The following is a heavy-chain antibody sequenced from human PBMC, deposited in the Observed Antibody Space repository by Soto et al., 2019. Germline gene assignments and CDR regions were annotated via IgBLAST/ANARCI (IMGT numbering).Heavy chain of an antibody. Sequence: QVQLQQWGAGLLKPSETLSLTCAVYGGSFSGYYWSWIRQPPGKGLEWIGEINHSGSTNYNPSLKSRVTXXVXTXXHQFSLKLSSVTAADTAVYYCASPPVGATKSWFDPWGQGTLVTVSS. V-gene: IGHV4-34*01. CDR1: GGSFSGYY. CDR3: ASPPVGATKSWFDP. D-gene: IGHD1-26*01. J-gene: IGHJ5*02. CDR2: INHSGST.